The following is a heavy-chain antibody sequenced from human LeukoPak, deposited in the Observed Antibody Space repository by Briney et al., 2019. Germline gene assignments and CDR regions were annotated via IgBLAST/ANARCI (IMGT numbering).Heavy chain of an antibody. CDR3: AKSDYVHYYYMDV. CDR2: ISGSGGST. V-gene: IGHV3-23*01. Sequence: PGGSLRLSCAASGFTFSSYAMSWVRQAPGKGLEWVSAISGSGGSTYYADSVKGRFTISRDNSKNTLYLQMNSLRAEDTAVYHCAKSDYVHYYYMDVWGKGTTVTVSS. D-gene: IGHD4-17*01. J-gene: IGHJ6*03. CDR1: GFTFSSYA.